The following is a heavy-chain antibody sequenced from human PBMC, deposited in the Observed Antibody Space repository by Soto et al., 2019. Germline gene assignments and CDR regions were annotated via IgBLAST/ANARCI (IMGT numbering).Heavy chain of an antibody. Sequence: QVQLVQSGAEVKKPGSSVKVSCKASGGTFSSYTISLVRQAPGQGLEWMVRIIPILGLANYAQKFQGRVPINADQCTSTAYMELSSLRSEDTALYYCSRGVLFLECPNYCDSCVQGTPVTVSS. CDR3: SRGVLFLECPNYCDS. J-gene: IGHJ4*02. CDR2: IIPILGLA. V-gene: IGHV1-69*02. D-gene: IGHD3-3*01. CDR1: GGTFSSYT.